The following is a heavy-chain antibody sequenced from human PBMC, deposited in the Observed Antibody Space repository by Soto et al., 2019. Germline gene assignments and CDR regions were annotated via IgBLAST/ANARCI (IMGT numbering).Heavy chain of an antibody. V-gene: IGHV1-3*01. Sequence: QVQLVPSGAEVKKPGASVKVSCKASGYTFTSYAMHWVRQAPVQSLEWMGWINAGNGNTTYSQKFQGRVTITRDTAASNAYMELSSLRSEDTAVYYCARESITMVRGVITYGMDVWGQGTTVTASS. D-gene: IGHD3-10*01. CDR3: ARESITMVRGVITYGMDV. CDR2: INAGNGNT. J-gene: IGHJ6*02. CDR1: GYTFTSYA.